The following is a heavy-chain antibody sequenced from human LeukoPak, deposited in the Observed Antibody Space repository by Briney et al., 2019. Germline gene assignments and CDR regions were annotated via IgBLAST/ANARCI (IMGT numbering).Heavy chain of an antibody. CDR1: GGSINSYY. CDR3: ARGPLTVTRGFDP. Sequence: SETLSLTCTVSGGSINSYYWSWIRQPAGKGLEWIGRIYTSGSTNYNPSLKSRVTMSVGTSKNQFSLKLSSVTAADTAVYYCARGPLTVTRGFDPWGQGTLVTVSS. J-gene: IGHJ5*02. V-gene: IGHV4-4*07. D-gene: IGHD4-17*01. CDR2: IYTSGST.